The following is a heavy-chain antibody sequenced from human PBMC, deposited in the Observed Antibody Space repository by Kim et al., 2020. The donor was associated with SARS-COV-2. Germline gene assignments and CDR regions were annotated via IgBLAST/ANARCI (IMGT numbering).Heavy chain of an antibody. CDR2: ST. V-gene: IGHV4-30-2*01. Sequence: STYYHPSPKHRVTISVDRSKNQFSLKVSSVTAADTAVYYCARVTAAALFDYWGQGTLVTVSS. J-gene: IGHJ4*02. CDR3: ARVTAAALFDY. D-gene: IGHD6-13*01.